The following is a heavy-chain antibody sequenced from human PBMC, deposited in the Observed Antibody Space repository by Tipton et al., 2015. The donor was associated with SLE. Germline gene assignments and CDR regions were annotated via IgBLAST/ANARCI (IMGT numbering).Heavy chain of an antibody. J-gene: IGHJ5*02. CDR2: IYYSGST. CDR1: GGSISSSSHY. D-gene: IGHD6-13*01. Sequence: TLSLTCTVSGGSISSSSHYWGWIRQPPGKGLEWIGYIYYSGSTNYNPSLKSRVTISVDTSKKQFSLKLSSVTAADTVVYYCARVVKGSSWYWFDPWGQGTLVTVSS. V-gene: IGHV4-61*05. CDR3: ARVVKGSSWYWFDP.